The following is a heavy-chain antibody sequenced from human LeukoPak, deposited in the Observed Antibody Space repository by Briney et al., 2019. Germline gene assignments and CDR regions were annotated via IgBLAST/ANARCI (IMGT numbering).Heavy chain of an antibody. V-gene: IGHV4-4*07. J-gene: IGHJ3*02. CDR3: ARDTGYYDDAFDI. CDR2: IYTSGST. Sequence: SETLSLTCAVYGGSFSGYYWSWIRQPAGKGLEWIGRIYTSGSTNYNPSLKSRVTISVDTSKNQFSLKLSSVTAADTAVYYCARDTGYYDDAFDIWGQGTMVTVSS. CDR1: GGSFSGYY. D-gene: IGHD3-22*01.